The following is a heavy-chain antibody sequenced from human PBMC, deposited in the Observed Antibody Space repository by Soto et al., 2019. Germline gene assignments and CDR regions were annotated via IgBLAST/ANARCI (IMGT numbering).Heavy chain of an antibody. J-gene: IGHJ5*02. CDR3: ARRALAGHWFDP. D-gene: IGHD6-19*01. V-gene: IGHV1-69*13. Sequence: ASVKVSCKASGGTFSSYAISWVRQAPGQGLEWMGGIIPIFGTANYAQKFQGRVTITADESTSTAYMELSSLRSEDTAVYYCARRALAGHWFDPWGQGTLVTVSS. CDR1: GGTFSSYA. CDR2: IIPIFGTA.